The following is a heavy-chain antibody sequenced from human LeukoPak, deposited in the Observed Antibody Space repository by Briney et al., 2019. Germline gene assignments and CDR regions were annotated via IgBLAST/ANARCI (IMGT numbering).Heavy chain of an antibody. D-gene: IGHD4-17*01. J-gene: IGHJ4*02. CDR1: GFTFSSYA. Sequence: VGSLRLSCAASGFTFSSYAMHWVRQAPGKGLEWVAVISYDGSNKYYADSVKGRFTTSRDNSKNTLYLQMNSLRAEDTAVYYCARYGFYYFDYWGQGTLVTVSS. CDR3: ARYGFYYFDY. CDR2: ISYDGSNK. V-gene: IGHV3-30*04.